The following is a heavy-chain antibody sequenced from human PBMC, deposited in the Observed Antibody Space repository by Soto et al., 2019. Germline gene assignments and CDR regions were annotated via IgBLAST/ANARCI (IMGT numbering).Heavy chain of an antibody. J-gene: IGHJ6*02. V-gene: IGHV1-69*12. CDR1: GGTFSSSA. CDR3: AIDNDRLQVGGNYYYILDV. D-gene: IGHD4-4*01. CDR2: IIPLFRTP. Sequence: QVQLVQSGAEMKEPGSSVKVSCKTSGGTFSSSAISWLRQAPGQGLGWMGGIIPLFRTPDYAQKFQGRVKIAADESTSTAYMERSSLRSEGTAVYVCAIDNDRLQVGGNYYYILDVWGQGTTITVSS.